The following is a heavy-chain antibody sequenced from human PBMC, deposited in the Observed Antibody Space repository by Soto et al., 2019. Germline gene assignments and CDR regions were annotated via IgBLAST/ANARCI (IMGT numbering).Heavy chain of an antibody. V-gene: IGHV3-23*01. Sequence: GGSLRLSCAASGFTFSTYAMNWVRQAPGKGLEWVSGISGSGDSTYYADSVKGRFTVSRDNSKNTLYLQMNSLRAEDTAVFYCAKERSSGWSLDYWGQGTLVPVSS. CDR2: ISGSGDST. CDR3: AKERSSGWSLDY. CDR1: GFTFSTYA. D-gene: IGHD6-19*01. J-gene: IGHJ4*02.